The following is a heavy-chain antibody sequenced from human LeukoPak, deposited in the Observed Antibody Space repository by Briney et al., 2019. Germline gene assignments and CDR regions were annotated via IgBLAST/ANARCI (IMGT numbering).Heavy chain of an antibody. CDR3: ARLYYDSSGYYQICYFDY. Sequence: SETLSLTCTVSGGSISSSSSYWGWIRQPPGKGLEWIGSIYYSGGTYYNPSLKSRVTISVDTSKNQFSLNLSSVTAADTAVYYCARLYYDSSGYYQICYFDYWGQGTLVTVSS. D-gene: IGHD3-22*01. J-gene: IGHJ4*02. CDR1: GGSISSSSSY. CDR2: IYYSGGT. V-gene: IGHV4-39*01.